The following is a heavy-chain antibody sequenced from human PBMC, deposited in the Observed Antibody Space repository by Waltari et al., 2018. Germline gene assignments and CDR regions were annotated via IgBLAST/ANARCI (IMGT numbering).Heavy chain of an antibody. J-gene: IGHJ4*02. Sequence: QVQLQQWGAGLLKPSETLSLTCAVYGGSFSGYYWSWIRQPPGKGLEWIGEINHSGSTNYNPSLKSRVTISVDTSKNQFSLKLSSVTAADTAVYYCARRGVGATPDDYWGQGTLVTVSS. CDR1: GGSFSGYY. D-gene: IGHD1-26*01. CDR2: INHSGST. CDR3: ARRGVGATPDDY. V-gene: IGHV4-34*01.